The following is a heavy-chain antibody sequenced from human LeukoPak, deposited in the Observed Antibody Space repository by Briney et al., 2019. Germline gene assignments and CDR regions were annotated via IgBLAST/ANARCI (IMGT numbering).Heavy chain of an antibody. Sequence: PGGSLRLSCAASGFTFDDYAMHWVRQAPGKGLEWVSGISWNSGSIGYADSVKGRFTISRDNSKNTLYLQMNSLRAEDTAVYYCAKAPPVMGGATLYFQHWGQGTLVTVSS. V-gene: IGHV3-9*01. CDR3: AKAPPVMGGATLYFQH. D-gene: IGHD1-26*01. J-gene: IGHJ1*01. CDR1: GFTFDDYA. CDR2: ISWNSGSI.